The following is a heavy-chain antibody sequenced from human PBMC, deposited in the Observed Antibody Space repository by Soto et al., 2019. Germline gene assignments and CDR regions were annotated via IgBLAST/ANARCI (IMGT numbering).Heavy chain of an antibody. V-gene: IGHV3-48*02. D-gene: IGHD2-2*01. J-gene: IGHJ4*02. CDR3: ARDFQYHFDY. Sequence: EVQLVESGGGLVQPGGSLRLSCAASGFTFSSYSMNWVRQAPGKGLEWVSYFSSVTATISYADSVKGRFTISRDNAKNALYLQMNSLRDEDTAVYYCARDFQYHFDYWGQGTLVTVSS. CDR1: GFTFSSYS. CDR2: FSSVTATI.